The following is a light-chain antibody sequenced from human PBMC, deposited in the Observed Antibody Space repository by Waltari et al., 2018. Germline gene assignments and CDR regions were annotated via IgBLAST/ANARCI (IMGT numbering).Light chain of an antibody. J-gene: IGKJ1*01. CDR2: DAS. V-gene: IGKV1-5*01. CDR3: QQRSNWLWT. CDR1: QSISSW. Sequence: DIQMTQSPSTLSASVGDRVTITCRASQSISSWLAWYQQKPGKAPKLLIYDASRLQSGVPSRFSGSGSGTEFTLTISSLQPDDFATYYCQQRSNWLWTFGQGTKVEIK.